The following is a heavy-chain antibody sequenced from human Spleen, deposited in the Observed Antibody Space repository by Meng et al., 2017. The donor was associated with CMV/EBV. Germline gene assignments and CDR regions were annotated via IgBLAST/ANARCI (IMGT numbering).Heavy chain of an antibody. D-gene: IGHD4-17*01. CDR3: ARGVGGDYELPLDY. CDR1: GYTFTSYG. Sequence: ASVKVSCKASGYTFTSYGISWVRQAPGQGLEWMGWISAYNGNTNYAQKLQGRVTMTTDTSTSTAYMELRSLRFDDTAVYYCARGVGGDYELPLDYWGQGTLVTVSS. V-gene: IGHV1-18*01. CDR2: ISAYNGNT. J-gene: IGHJ4*02.